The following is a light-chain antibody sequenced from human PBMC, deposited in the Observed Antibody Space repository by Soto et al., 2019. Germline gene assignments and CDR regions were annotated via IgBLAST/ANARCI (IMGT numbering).Light chain of an antibody. CDR3: SSYTSSSIDDV. J-gene: IGLJ1*01. CDR1: SSDVGGYNY. V-gene: IGLV2-14*01. CDR2: EVS. Sequence: QSVLTQPASVSGSPGQSITISCTGTSSDVGGYNYVSWYQQHPVKAPKLMIYEVSNRPSGVSNRFSGSKSGNTASLTISGLQAEDEADYYCSSYTSSSIDDVFGTGTKLTVL.